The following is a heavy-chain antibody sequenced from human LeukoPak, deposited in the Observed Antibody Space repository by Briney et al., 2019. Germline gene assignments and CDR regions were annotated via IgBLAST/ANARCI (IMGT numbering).Heavy chain of an antibody. CDR2: IYYSGST. CDR3: ARHQAIRVPRNYDILTGYSPPWWYFDL. D-gene: IGHD3-9*01. Sequence: KSSETLSLTCTVSGGSISSGDYYWSWIRQPPGKGLEWIGYIYYSGSTYYNPSLKSRVTISVDTSKNQFSLKLSSVTAADTAVYYCARHQAIRVPRNYDILTGYSPPWWYFDLWGRGTLVTVSS. V-gene: IGHV4-30-4*08. CDR1: GGSISSGDYY. J-gene: IGHJ2*01.